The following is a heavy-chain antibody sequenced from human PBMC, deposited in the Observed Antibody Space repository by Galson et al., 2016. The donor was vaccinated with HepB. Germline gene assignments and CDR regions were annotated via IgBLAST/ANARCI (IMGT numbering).Heavy chain of an antibody. D-gene: IGHD6-13*01. Sequence: SLRLSCAASGFTFSDSYMSWVRQAPGKGLEWVSHISSSGSTIYYADSVKGRFTVSRDNAKNSLYLQMNSLRVEDTAVYYCAKDTSYSSSWFYFDYWGQGALVTVAS. CDR1: GFTFSDSY. CDR2: ISSSGSTI. CDR3: AKDTSYSSSWFYFDY. J-gene: IGHJ4*02. V-gene: IGHV3-11*01.